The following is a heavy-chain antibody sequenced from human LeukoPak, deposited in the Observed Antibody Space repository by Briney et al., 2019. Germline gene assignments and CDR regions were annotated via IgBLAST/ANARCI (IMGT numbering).Heavy chain of an antibody. CDR1: GFTVSSNS. Sequence: QPGGSLRLSCTVSGFTVSSNSMSWVRQAPGKGLEWVSFIYSDNTHYSDSVKGRFTISRDNSKNTLYLQMNSLRAEDTAVYYCARVTAVAGTSVGVDAWGQGILVTVS. CDR2: IYSDNT. D-gene: IGHD6-19*01. V-gene: IGHV3-53*01. J-gene: IGHJ4*02. CDR3: ARVTAVAGTSVGVDA.